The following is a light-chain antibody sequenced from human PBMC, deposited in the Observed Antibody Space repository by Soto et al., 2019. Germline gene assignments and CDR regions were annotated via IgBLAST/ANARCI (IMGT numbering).Light chain of an antibody. CDR3: QQGYGTPWT. Sequence: DIQMTQSPSSLSASVGDRVIITCRSSLNIYNHLNWFQQKPGKAPKLLIYSASSIQTGVPSRFSGRGSGTDFTLTITSLQPEDFATYYCQQGYGTPWTCGHGTRVETK. J-gene: IGKJ1*01. CDR2: SAS. V-gene: IGKV1-39*01. CDR1: LNIYNH.